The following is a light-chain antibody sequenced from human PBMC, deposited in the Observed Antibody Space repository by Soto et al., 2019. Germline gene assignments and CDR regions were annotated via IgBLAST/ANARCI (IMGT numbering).Light chain of an antibody. CDR3: QQYNNWPPRT. CDR1: QSVGSN. Sequence: EIVMTQSPATLSVSPGERATLSCRASQSVGSNLAWHQQKPGQAPSLLIYGAFTRATGIPARFSGSGSGTEFTLTISSLQSEDFAVYYCQQYNNWPPRTFGQGTKVDIK. J-gene: IGKJ1*01. V-gene: IGKV3-15*01. CDR2: GAF.